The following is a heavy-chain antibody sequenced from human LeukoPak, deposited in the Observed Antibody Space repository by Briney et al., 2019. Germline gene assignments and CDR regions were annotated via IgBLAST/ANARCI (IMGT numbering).Heavy chain of an antibody. Sequence: GGSLRLSCAAAGFTFSSYWMHWVRQAPGKGLVWVSRINTDGSSTSYADSVKGRFTISRDNAKNTLYLQMSSLRAEDTAVYYCASGLHYGGNSTRANWFDPWGQGTLVTVSS. CDR2: INTDGSST. CDR1: GFTFSSYW. D-gene: IGHD4-23*01. J-gene: IGHJ5*02. CDR3: ASGLHYGGNSTRANWFDP. V-gene: IGHV3-74*01.